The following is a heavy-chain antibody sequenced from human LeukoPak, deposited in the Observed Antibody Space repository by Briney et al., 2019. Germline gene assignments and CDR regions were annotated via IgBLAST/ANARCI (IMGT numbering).Heavy chain of an antibody. CDR2: ISYDGSNK. CDR1: GFTFSSYG. J-gene: IGHJ4*02. V-gene: IGHV3-30*18. CDR3: AKPVGKYSSSWYSLGY. D-gene: IGHD6-13*01. Sequence: PGRSLRLSCAASGFTFSSYGMHWVRQAPGKGLEWVAVISYDGSNKYYADSVKGRFTISRDNSKNTLYLQMNSLRAEDTAVYYCAKPVGKYSSSWYSLGYWGQGTLVTVSP.